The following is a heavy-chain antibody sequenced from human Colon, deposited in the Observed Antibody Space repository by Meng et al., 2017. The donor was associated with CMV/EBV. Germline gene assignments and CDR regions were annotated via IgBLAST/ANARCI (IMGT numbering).Heavy chain of an antibody. CDR3: ARARSPTHFDY. CDR2: IGTVGDT. CDR1: GFTFSTYD. V-gene: IGHV3-13*01. Sequence: GGSLRLSCTASGFTFSTYDFHWVRQPTEKGLEWVSSIGTVGDTYSIGSVKGRFIISREDAKNSVYLQMNGLRDGDTGLYYCARARSPTHFDYWGQGALVTVSS. J-gene: IGHJ4*02.